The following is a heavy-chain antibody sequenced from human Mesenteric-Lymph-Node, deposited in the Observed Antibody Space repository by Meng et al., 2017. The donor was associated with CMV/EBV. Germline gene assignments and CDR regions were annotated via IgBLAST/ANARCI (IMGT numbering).Heavy chain of an antibody. CDR3: CWFRSATAAVYFDY. V-gene: IGHV3-15*01. D-gene: IGHD6-13*01. J-gene: IGHJ4*02. CDR1: EFPFTHAW. CDR2: IKTTTEGGST. Sequence: SEFPFTHAWLSWVRQAPGKGLEWVGRIKTTTEGGSTDYAAPVKGSFIISRDDSKNTLYLQMNSLKTEDTGVYCCCWFRSATAAVYFDYWGRGTLVTVSS.